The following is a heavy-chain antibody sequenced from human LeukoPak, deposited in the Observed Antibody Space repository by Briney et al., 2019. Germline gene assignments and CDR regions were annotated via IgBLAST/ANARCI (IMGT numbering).Heavy chain of an antibody. CDR1: GYSFTNYW. J-gene: IGHJ6*03. CDR2: IYPGDSDT. Sequence: GESLKISCKGSGYSFTNYWIGWVRQMPGKGLEWMGIIYPGDSDTRYSPSFQGQVTISADKSISTAYLQWSSLKASDTAMYYCARLREDRSYYYYYMDAWGKGTTVTISS. V-gene: IGHV5-51*01. CDR3: ARLREDRSYYYYYMDA.